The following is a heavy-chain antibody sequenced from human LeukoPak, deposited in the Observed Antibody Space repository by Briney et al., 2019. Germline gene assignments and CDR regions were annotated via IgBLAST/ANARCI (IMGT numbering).Heavy chain of an antibody. J-gene: IGHJ4*02. CDR2: ISYDGSNK. Sequence: GGSLRLSCAASGFTFSSYAMHWVRQAPGKGLEWVAVISYDGSNKYYADSVKGRFTISRDNSKNTLYLQMNSLRAEDTAVYSCAREHSYYDSSGYYYGSGYFDYWGQGTLVTVSS. D-gene: IGHD3-22*01. V-gene: IGHV3-30*04. CDR1: GFTFSSYA. CDR3: AREHSYYDSSGYYYGSGYFDY.